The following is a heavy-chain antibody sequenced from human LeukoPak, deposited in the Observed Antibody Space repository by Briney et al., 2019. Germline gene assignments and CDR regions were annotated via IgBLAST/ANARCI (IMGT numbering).Heavy chain of an antibody. CDR3: ASSYDILTGYYKGLWFDP. CDR2: IYYSGST. J-gene: IGHJ5*02. CDR1: GGSISSYY. V-gene: IGHV4-59*01. D-gene: IGHD3-9*01. Sequence: PSETLSLTCTVFGGSISSYYWSWIRQPPGKGLEWIGYIYYSGSTNYNPSLKSRVTISVDTSKNQFSLKLSSVTAADTAVYYCASSYDILTGYYKGLWFDPWGQGTLVTVSS.